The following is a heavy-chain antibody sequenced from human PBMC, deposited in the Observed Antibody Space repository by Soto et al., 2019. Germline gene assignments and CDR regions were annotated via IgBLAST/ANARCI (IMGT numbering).Heavy chain of an antibody. V-gene: IGHV1-69*01. CDR1: GGTFSSYA. J-gene: IGHJ5*02. D-gene: IGHD3-3*01. CDR2: IIPIFGTA. CDR3: ARDSFTIFGVVQNNWFDP. Sequence: QVQLVQSGAEVKKPGSSVKVSCKASGGTFSSYAISWVQQAPGQGLEWMGGIIPIFGTANYAQKFQGRVTITADESTSTAYMELSSLRSEDTAVYYCARDSFTIFGVVQNNWFDPWGQGTLVTVSS.